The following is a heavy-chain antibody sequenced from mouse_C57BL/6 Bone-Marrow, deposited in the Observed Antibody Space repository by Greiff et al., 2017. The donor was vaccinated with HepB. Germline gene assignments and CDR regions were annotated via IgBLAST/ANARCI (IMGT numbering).Heavy chain of an antibody. CDR1: GFTFSDYY. V-gene: IGHV5-16*01. Sequence: EVKLMESEGGLVQPGRSMKLSCTASGFTFSDYYMAWVRQVPEKGLEWVANINYDGSSTYYLDSLKSRFIISRDNAKNILYLQMSSLKSEDTATYYCARDDYYGHWYFDVWGTGTTVTVSS. CDR3: ARDDYYGHWYFDV. J-gene: IGHJ1*03. CDR2: INYDGSST. D-gene: IGHD1-1*01.